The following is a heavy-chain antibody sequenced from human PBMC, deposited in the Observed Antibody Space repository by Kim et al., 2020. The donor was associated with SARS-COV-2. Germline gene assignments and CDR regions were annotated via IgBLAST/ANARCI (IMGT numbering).Heavy chain of an antibody. Sequence: GGSLRLSCAVSGFTFNDYSMNWVRQAPGKGLEWVAIISYDVNKKHYADSVQGRVTISRDNSKNTLYPQINTLRPDDTAVYYCARGMVSVRPAILASYFDYWGQGGLITVHS. J-gene: IGHJ4*02. D-gene: IGHD2-8*01. CDR1: GFTFNDYS. CDR2: ISYDVNKK. CDR3: ARGMVSVRPAILASYFDY. V-gene: IGHV3-30*04.